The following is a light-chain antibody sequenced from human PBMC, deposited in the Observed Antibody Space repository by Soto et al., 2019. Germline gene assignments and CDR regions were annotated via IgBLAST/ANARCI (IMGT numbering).Light chain of an antibody. V-gene: IGLV2-14*01. CDR2: EVS. J-gene: IGLJ1*01. Sequence: QSALTQPASVSGSPGQSITISCTGTNRDVGDYNYVSWYQQHPGKAPKLIIYEVSNRPSGISDRFSASKSGNTASLTISGLQAEDEADYYCSSYTNSNTRVFGTGTKVTVL. CDR1: NRDVGDYNY. CDR3: SSYTNSNTRV.